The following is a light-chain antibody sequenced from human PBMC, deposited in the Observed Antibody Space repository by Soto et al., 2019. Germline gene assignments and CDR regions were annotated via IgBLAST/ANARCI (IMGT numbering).Light chain of an antibody. CDR3: QQFDSLLRAT. CDR2: GAS. Sequence: DIQLTQSPSFLSSSARDSVTITCQASQDIRNNLNWYQQKPGQAPKVLIYGASNLVTGVPSRFSGSGSGTHFTFTISNLQPEDIATYYCQQFDSLLRATFGGGTKVDIK. CDR1: QDIRNN. J-gene: IGKJ4*01. V-gene: IGKV1-33*01.